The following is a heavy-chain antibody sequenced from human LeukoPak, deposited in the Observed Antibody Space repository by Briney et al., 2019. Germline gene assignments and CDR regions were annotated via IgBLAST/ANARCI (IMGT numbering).Heavy chain of an antibody. D-gene: IGHD3-16*01. J-gene: IGHJ4*02. V-gene: IGHV1-69*04. CDR1: GGTFNSYA. Sequence: SVTVSFKASGGTFNSYAISWVRQAPGQGLEWMGRIIPILGIANYAQKFQGRVTITADKSTSTAYMELSSLRSEDTAVYYCARSITSVDYWGQGTLVTVSS. CDR3: ARSITSVDY. CDR2: IIPILGIA.